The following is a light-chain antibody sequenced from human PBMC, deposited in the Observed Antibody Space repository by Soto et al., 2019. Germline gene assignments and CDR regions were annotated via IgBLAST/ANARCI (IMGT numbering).Light chain of an antibody. Sequence: DIQMTQSHSTLSASVGDRVTITYRASQSFSNWLAWYQQKPGKAPYLLIYKASRLESGVPSRFSGSTSGTEFTLTISSLQPDDFATYYCQQYQSFPYTFGQGTKLEIK. CDR3: QQYQSFPYT. J-gene: IGKJ2*01. CDR1: QSFSNW. V-gene: IGKV1-5*03. CDR2: KAS.